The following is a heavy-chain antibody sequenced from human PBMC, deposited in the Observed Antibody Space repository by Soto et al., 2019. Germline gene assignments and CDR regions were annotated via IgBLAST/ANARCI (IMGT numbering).Heavy chain of an antibody. D-gene: IGHD6-13*01. V-gene: IGHV3-23*01. CDR2: ISGSDDST. CDR1: GFTFSNSA. Sequence: GGSLRLPCAASGFTFSNSAMIWVIQAPGKGLQWVSFISGSDDSTYYADSVKGRFSISRDNSKNTLYLQMNSLRAEDTAIYYCAKVGSSTWLKTFDYWGQGTLVNVS. J-gene: IGHJ4*02. CDR3: AKVGSSTWLKTFDY.